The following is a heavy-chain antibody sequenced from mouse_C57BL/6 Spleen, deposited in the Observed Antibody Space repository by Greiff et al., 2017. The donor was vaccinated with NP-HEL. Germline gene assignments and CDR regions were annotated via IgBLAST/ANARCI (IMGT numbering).Heavy chain of an antibody. J-gene: IGHJ3*01. CDR1: GFTFSDYG. Sequence: EVKVEESGGGLVKPGGSLKLSCAASGFTFSDYGMHWVRQAPEKGLEWVAYISSGSSTIYYADTVKGRFTISRDNAKNTLFLQMTSLRSEDTAMYYCARNLYYGNLAWFAYWGQGTLVTVSA. CDR2: ISSGSSTI. V-gene: IGHV5-17*01. D-gene: IGHD2-1*01. CDR3: ARNLYYGNLAWFAY.